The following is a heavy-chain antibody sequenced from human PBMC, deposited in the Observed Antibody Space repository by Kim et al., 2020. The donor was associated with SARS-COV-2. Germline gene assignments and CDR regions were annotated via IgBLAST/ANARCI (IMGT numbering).Heavy chain of an antibody. Sequence: SETLSLTCTVSGGSISSYYWSWIRQPPGKGLEWIGYIYYSGSTNYNPSLKSRVTISVDTSKNQFSLKLSSVTAADTAVYYCVGSGYSYYYYGMDVWGQGT. D-gene: IGHD3-3*01. J-gene: IGHJ6*02. V-gene: IGHV4-59*01. CDR2: IYYSGST. CDR1: GGSISSYY. CDR3: VGSGYSYYYYGMDV.